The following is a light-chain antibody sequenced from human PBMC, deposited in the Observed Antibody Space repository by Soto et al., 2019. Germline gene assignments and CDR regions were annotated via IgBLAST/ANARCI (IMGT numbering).Light chain of an antibody. J-gene: IGKJ5*01. V-gene: IGKV3-20*01. CDR2: GAS. CDR1: QSVSSIY. Sequence: EIVLTQSPGTQSLSPGERVTLSCRASQSVSSIYLAWYQQKPGQAPRLLIYGASTRATGIPDRFSGSGSGTDFTLTISRLEPEDFAVYFCQHYGSSLITFGQGTRLRL. CDR3: QHYGSSLIT.